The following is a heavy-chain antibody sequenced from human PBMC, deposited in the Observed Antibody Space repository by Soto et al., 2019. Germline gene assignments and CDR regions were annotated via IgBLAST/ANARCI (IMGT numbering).Heavy chain of an antibody. V-gene: IGHV3-33*01. CDR1: GFTFNSYG. J-gene: IGHJ6*02. D-gene: IGHD6-19*01. CDR3: ARPLVAPVAGPYYYGMDV. Sequence: GGSLRLSCAASGFTFNSYGFNWVRQAPGKGLEWVAVIWYDGNTKYYADSVKGRFTISRDNLKNTLYLQMNSLTAEDTAVYYCARPLVAPVAGPYYYGMDVWPRDHGHRL. CDR2: IWYDGNTK.